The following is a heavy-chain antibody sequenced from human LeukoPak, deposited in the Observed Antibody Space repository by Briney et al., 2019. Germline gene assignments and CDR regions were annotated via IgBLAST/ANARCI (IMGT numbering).Heavy chain of an antibody. CDR3: ARAPSEVGGYYPEYFRH. CDR2: ITSDGTT. CDR1: ALTFSRYW. Sequence: RGSLRLSCEASALTFSRYWMHWVRQAQGKGLVWVSRITSDGTTNYADSVKGRFTISRDNAKNTVSLQMDSLRAEDTGVYYCARAPSEVGGYYPEYFRHWGQGTLVTVSS. V-gene: IGHV3-74*01. D-gene: IGHD3-22*01. J-gene: IGHJ1*01.